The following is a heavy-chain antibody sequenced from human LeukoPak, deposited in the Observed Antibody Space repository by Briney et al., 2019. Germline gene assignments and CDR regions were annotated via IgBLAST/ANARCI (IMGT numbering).Heavy chain of an antibody. D-gene: IGHD3-22*01. V-gene: IGHV4-59*10. CDR2: IYTSGST. Sequence: SETLSLTCAVYGGSFSSYYWSWIRQPAGKGLEWIGRIYTSGSTNYNPSLKSRVTMSVDTSKNQFSLKLSSVTAADTAVYYCARANYVYDRALDLWGKGTTVTISS. J-gene: IGHJ6*04. CDR1: GGSFSSYY. CDR3: ARANYVYDRALDL.